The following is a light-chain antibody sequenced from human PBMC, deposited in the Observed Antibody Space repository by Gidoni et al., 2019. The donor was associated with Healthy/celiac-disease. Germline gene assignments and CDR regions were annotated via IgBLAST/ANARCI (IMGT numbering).Light chain of an antibody. J-gene: IGKJ1*01. V-gene: IGKV3-11*01. Sequence: IVLTPSPATLSLSPGERATFSCRASQSVSSYLAWYQQKPGQAPRLLIYDASNRATGIPARFSGSGSGTDFTLTISSLEPEDFAVYYCQQRSNWPPWTFGQGTKVEIK. CDR1: QSVSSY. CDR3: QQRSNWPPWT. CDR2: DAS.